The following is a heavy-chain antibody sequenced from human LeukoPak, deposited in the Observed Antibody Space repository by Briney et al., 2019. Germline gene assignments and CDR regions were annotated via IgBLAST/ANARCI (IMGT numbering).Heavy chain of an antibody. CDR2: IYYSGST. D-gene: IGHD4-11*01. CDR1: GGSISSHY. Sequence: SETLSLTCTVSGGSISSHYWSWIRQPPGKGLEWIGYIYYSGSTNYNPSLKSRVTISVDTSKNQFSLKLSSVTAADTAVYYCATDYSNHAYWYFDLWGRGTLVTVSS. CDR3: ATDYSNHAYWYFDL. V-gene: IGHV4-59*11. J-gene: IGHJ2*01.